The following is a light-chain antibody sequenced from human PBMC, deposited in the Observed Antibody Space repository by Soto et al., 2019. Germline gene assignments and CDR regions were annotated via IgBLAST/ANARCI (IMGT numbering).Light chain of an antibody. Sequence: QSVLTQSSSASASLGSSVKLTCTLSSVHSSYIIAWHQQQPGKAPRYLMKLEGSGSYNKGSGVPDRCSGYSSGADRYLTISNLQVEDEADYYCETWDSNTRVFGGGTKLTVL. CDR1: SVHSSYI. J-gene: IGLJ3*02. CDR3: ETWDSNTRV. V-gene: IGLV4-60*02. CDR2: LEGSGSY.